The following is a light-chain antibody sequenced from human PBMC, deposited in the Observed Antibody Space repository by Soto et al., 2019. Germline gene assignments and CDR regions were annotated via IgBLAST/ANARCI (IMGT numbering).Light chain of an antibody. CDR1: QSISSY. V-gene: IGKV1-39*01. CDR3: QQSYSTWT. J-gene: IGKJ1*01. CDR2: AAS. Sequence: DIQMTQSPSSLSASVLDIVTISFRASQSISSYLNWYQQKPGKAPKLLIYAASSLQSGVPSRFSGSGSGTDFTLTISSLQPEDFATYYCQQSYSTWTFGQGTKVDI.